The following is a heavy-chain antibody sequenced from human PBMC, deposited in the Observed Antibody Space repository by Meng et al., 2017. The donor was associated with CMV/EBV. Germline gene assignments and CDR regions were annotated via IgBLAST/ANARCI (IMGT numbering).Heavy chain of an antibody. V-gene: IGHV3-30*04. D-gene: IGHD1-1*01. CDR1: GFTFSSYA. J-gene: IGHJ6*02. Sequence: GGSLRLSCAASGFTFSSYAMHWVRQAPGKGLEWVAVISYDGSNKYYADSVKGRFIISRDNSKNTLYLQMNSLRAEDTAVYYCAREGAGTIYGMDVWGQGTTVTVSS. CDR2: ISYDGSNK. CDR3: AREGAGTIYGMDV.